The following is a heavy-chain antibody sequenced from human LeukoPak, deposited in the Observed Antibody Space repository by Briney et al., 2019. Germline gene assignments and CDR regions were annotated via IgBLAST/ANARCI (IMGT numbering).Heavy chain of an antibody. CDR1: GDSISSCGYY. Sequence: SETLSLTCTVSGDSISSCGYYWSWIRQPPGKGLEWIGYIYHGGSPYYITSLKSRVTISVDRSKNQLSLKLSSVTAADTAVYYCARGSGWYYYWGQGTLVTVSS. V-gene: IGHV4-30-2*01. D-gene: IGHD6-19*01. CDR3: ARGSGWYYY. CDR2: IYHGGSP. J-gene: IGHJ4*02.